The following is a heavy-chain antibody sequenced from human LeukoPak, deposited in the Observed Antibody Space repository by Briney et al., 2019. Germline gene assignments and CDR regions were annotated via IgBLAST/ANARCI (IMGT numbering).Heavy chain of an antibody. V-gene: IGHV1-2*02. J-gene: IGHJ4*02. Sequence: ASVKLTCKASGYTFTDYHMHRLRQAPGPGLELMGWINPNSGDTYSAQKFQGRVTMTRDTSISSGNMVLSRLKSDDTAVYYCAAYDILSGSVYWGQGSLVTVSS. CDR1: GYTFTDYH. CDR2: INPNSGDT. D-gene: IGHD3-9*01. CDR3: AAYDILSGSVY.